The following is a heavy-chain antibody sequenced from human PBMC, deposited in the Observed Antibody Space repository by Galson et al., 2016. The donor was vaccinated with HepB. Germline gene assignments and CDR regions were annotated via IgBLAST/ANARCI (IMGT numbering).Heavy chain of an antibody. CDR1: GGSISSSSYY. J-gene: IGHJ3*02. D-gene: IGHD1-26*01. CDR3: ARPNRYSGSYAPQLPGIDAFDI. CDR2: IYYSGTT. V-gene: IGHV4-39*01. Sequence: ETLSLTCTVSGGSISSSSYYWGWIRQPPGKGLEWIGSIYYSGTTYYNPSLKSRVTISVDTSKNQFSPKLSSVTAADTAVFYCARPNRYSGSYAPQLPGIDAFDIWGQGTMVTVSS.